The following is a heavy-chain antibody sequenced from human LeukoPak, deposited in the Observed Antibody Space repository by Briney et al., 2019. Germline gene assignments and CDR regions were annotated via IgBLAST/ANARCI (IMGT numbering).Heavy chain of an antibody. V-gene: IGHV4-4*09. CDR1: GGSISSYY. CDR3: ARLEYSSSSYFDY. J-gene: IGHJ4*02. Sequence: SETLSLTCTVSGGSISSYYWSWIRQPPGKGPEWIGYIYTSGSTNYNPSLKSRVTISVDTSKNQFSLKLSSVTAADTAVYYCARLEYSSSSYFDYWGQGTLVTVSS. D-gene: IGHD6-6*01. CDR2: IYTSGST.